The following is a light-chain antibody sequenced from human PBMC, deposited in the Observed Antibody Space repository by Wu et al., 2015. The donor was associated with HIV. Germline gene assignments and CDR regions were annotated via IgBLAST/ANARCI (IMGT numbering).Light chain of an antibody. Sequence: DIQLTQSPSFLSASVGDRITITCRASQGISSSLAWYQQEPGKAPKLLIYAASTLQSGVPSRFSGSGSGTEFTLTISSLQPEDFATYYCQQSDTTPWTFGQGTNVEIK. V-gene: IGKV1-9*01. J-gene: IGKJ1*01. CDR1: QGISSS. CDR3: QQSDTTPWT. CDR2: AAS.